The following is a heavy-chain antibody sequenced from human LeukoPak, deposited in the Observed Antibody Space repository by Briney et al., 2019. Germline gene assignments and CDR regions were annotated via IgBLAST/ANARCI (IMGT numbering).Heavy chain of an antibody. D-gene: IGHD3-22*01. Sequence: GGSLRLSCAASGFTFSSYGMHWVRQAPGKGLEWVAFIRYDGSNKYYADSVKGRFTISRDNSKNTLYLQMNSLRAEDTAVYYCARGRVIVVVTAFDIWGQGTMVTVSS. CDR2: IRYDGSNK. CDR3: ARGRVIVVVTAFDI. V-gene: IGHV3-30*02. J-gene: IGHJ3*02. CDR1: GFTFSSYG.